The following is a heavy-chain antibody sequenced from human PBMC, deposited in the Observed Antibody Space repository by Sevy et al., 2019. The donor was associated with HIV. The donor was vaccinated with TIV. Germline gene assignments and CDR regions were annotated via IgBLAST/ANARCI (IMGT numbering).Heavy chain of an antibody. CDR2: IYYSGST. CDR1: GGSIRSYY. J-gene: IGHJ4*02. V-gene: IGHV4-59*13. D-gene: IGHD3-10*01. CDR3: AGGGGPRSPPTS. Sequence: SETLSLTCTVSGGSIRSYYWSWIRQPPGKGLEWIGYIYYSGSTNYNPSLKSRVTISADTSKKQFSLKLSSETAADTAVYYCAGGGGPRSPPTSWGQGTLVTVSS.